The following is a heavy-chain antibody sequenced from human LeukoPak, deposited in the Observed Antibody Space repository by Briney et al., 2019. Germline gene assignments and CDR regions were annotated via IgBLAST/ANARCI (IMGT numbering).Heavy chain of an antibody. CDR1: LDSTTSNF. J-gene: IGHJ4*02. CDR3: AREILGGFNPGAY. CDR2: IHRSGSP. Sequence: SETLSLTCTVSLDSTTSNFWSWVRQPPAKGLEWIGEIHRSGSPNYNPSLQSRVTISIDRSRNQIVLVLSSVTAADTAVYYCAREILGGFNPGAYWGQGTLVTVSS. D-gene: IGHD1-14*01. V-gene: IGHV4-4*02.